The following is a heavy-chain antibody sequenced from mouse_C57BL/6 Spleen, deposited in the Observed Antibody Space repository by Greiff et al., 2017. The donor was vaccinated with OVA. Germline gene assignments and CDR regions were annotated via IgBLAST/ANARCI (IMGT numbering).Heavy chain of an antibody. CDR2: IYPRSGNT. V-gene: IGHV1-81*01. Sequence: VQLQQSGAELARPGASVKLSCKASGYTFTSYGISWVKQRTGQGLEWIGEIYPRSGNTYYNEKFKGKATLTADKSSSTAYMELRSLTSEDSAVYFCARSSTGTCFAYWGQGTLVTVSA. CDR3: ARSSTGTCFAY. CDR1: GYTFTSYG. D-gene: IGHD4-1*02. J-gene: IGHJ3*01.